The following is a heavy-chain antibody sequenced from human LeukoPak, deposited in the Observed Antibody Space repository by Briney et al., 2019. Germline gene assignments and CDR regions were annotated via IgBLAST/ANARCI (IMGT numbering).Heavy chain of an antibody. D-gene: IGHD3-22*01. J-gene: IGHJ4*02. CDR2: FDPEDGET. Sequence: ASVKVSCKASGYTFTSYYMHWVRQAPGKGLEWMGGFDPEDGETIYAQKFQGRVTMTEDTSTDTAYMELSSLRSEDTAVYYCATDPNPYSSGYDWGQGTLVTVSS. CDR1: GYTFTSYY. V-gene: IGHV1-24*01. CDR3: ATDPNPYSSGYD.